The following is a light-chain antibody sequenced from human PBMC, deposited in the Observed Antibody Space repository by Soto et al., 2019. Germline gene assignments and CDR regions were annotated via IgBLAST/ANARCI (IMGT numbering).Light chain of an antibody. J-gene: IGKJ3*01. CDR2: DTS. CDR3: QQYGTSLFS. V-gene: IGKV3-20*01. CDR1: QSIRNL. Sequence: EIVLTQSPATRSLSPGESATLSCRASQSIRNLLAWYQQRPGQAPRLLIYDTSSRATGIPDRFSGSGSGTDFTLTISRLEPEDFAVYYCQQYGTSLFSFGPGTKVDIK.